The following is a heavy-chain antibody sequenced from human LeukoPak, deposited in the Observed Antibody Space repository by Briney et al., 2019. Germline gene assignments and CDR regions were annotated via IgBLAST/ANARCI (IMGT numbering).Heavy chain of an antibody. Sequence: GGSLRLSCAAPGFIFSIHWVRRAPGRGLEWVFLFSSDGATTFYSDSFRGPFTISRDNTRNSLSLQMSSLRSEDTALYYCARESETSGWYDYWGQGTLVTVSS. D-gene: IGHD6-19*01. J-gene: IGHJ4*02. V-gene: IGHV3-43*01. CDR1: GFIFS. CDR2: FSSDGATT. CDR3: ARESETSGWYDY.